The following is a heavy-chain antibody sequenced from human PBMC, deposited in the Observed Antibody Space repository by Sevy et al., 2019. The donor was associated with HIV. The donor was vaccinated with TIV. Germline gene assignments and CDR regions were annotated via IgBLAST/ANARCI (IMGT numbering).Heavy chain of an antibody. CDR2: VIPVFNMS. CDR3: XXXXXXXXXXXFYYAMGV. CDR1: GGTFSNYA. J-gene: IGHJ6*02. Sequence: ASVKVSCKASGGTFSNYAISWVRQAPGQGLEWMGGVIPVFNMSNYAQKFQGRVTITADESTSTAYMEVTSLRSDDTXXXXXXXXXXXXXXXXFYYAMGVWGQGTTVTVSS. V-gene: IGHV1-69*13.